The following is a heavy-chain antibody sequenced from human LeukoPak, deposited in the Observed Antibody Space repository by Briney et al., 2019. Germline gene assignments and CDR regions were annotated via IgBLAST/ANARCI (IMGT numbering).Heavy chain of an antibody. Sequence: QPGGSLRLSCAASGFTVSSNYMSWVRQAPGKGLEWVSIIYSGGNTYCADSVKGRFTISRDNSKNTLYLQMNSLRAEDTAVYYCARGEAFDYWGQGTLVTVSS. CDR1: GFTVSSNY. J-gene: IGHJ4*02. V-gene: IGHV3-53*01. CDR2: IYSGGNT. CDR3: ARGEAFDY.